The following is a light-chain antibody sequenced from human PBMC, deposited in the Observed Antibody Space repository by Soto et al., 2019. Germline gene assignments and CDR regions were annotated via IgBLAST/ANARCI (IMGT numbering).Light chain of an antibody. CDR3: PPYNHYSP. Sequence: DIQMTQSPSTLSASVGDRVTINCRASPSISRWLAWYQPKPGKAPKALIYDASTLRSGVPSRFSVGGSGTEFTLPLRSMKPEEFATDDCPPYNHYSPFGQGTRLEIK. CDR1: PSISRW. CDR2: DAS. V-gene: IGKV1-5*01. J-gene: IGKJ5*01.